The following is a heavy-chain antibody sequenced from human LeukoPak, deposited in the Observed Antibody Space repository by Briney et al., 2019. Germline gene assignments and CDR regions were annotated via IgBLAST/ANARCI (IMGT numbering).Heavy chain of an antibody. V-gene: IGHV3-30*02. Sequence: SGGSLRLSCAASEFTFSSYSMNWVRQAPGKGLEWVAFIRYDGSNTYYAESVRGRFTISRDSPTKMVYLQMDSLRTEDTAVYYCAKAPPTDYGSGTYYGPDFEYWGQGILVTVSS. D-gene: IGHD3-10*01. CDR3: AKAPPTDYGSGTYYGPDFEY. CDR2: IRYDGSNT. CDR1: EFTFSSYS. J-gene: IGHJ4*02.